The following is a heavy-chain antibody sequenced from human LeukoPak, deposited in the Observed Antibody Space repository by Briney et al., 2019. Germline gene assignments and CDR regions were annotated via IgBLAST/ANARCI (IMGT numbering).Heavy chain of an antibody. D-gene: IGHD3-10*01. V-gene: IGHV3-23*01. J-gene: IGHJ4*02. CDR1: GFTFNTYA. CDR2: ITASGGPT. Sequence: QAGGSLRLSCSASGFTFNTYAMSWVRQAPGRAMEWVSAITASGGPTYYADSVKGRFTISRDNAKNSLYLQLNSLRAEDTAAYFCATYRRAVYHGSRSDLFKYWGQGTLVTVSS. CDR3: ATYRRAVYHGSRSDLFKY.